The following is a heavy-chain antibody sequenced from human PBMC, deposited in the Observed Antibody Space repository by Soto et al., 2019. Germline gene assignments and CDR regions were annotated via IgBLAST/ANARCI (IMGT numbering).Heavy chain of an antibody. CDR1: GGSFSGYS. Sequence: SDTLSLTSADYGGSFSGYSWNWIRQTPGKGLEWIGEINHSGGTNYNPSVETRDSLSVDMSKNQFALNLTTVPADDRALYYCQKNRRDNGDYGMDVWGQGTTVTVSS. V-gene: IGHV4-34*01. D-gene: IGHD4-17*01. J-gene: IGHJ6*02. CDR3: QKNRRDNGDYGMDV. CDR2: INHSGGT.